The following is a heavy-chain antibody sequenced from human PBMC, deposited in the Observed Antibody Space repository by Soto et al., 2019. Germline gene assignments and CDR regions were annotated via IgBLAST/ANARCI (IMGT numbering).Heavy chain of an antibody. CDR3: ARTRILGYCSSTSCYNYFDY. J-gene: IGHJ4*02. Sequence: ASVKVSCKASGGTFSSYAISWVRQAPGQGLEWMGGIIPIFGTANYAQKFQGRVTITADESTSTAYMELSSLRSEDTAVYYCARTRILGYCSSTSCYNYFDYWGQGTLVTVSS. CDR1: GGTFSSYA. V-gene: IGHV1-69*13. CDR2: IIPIFGTA. D-gene: IGHD2-2*02.